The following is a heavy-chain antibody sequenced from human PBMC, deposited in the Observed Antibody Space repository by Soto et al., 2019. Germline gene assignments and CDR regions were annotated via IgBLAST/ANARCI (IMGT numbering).Heavy chain of an antibody. CDR2: IYYSGET. J-gene: IGHJ6*02. V-gene: IGHV4-59*01. D-gene: IGHD3-10*01. Sequence: QVQLQESGPGLVKPSETLSLTCTVSGDSISRYYWSWIRLSPGKGLEWIGYIYYSGETNYNPSVKRRVTISVDRTKNQFSLKRSSVTAADTAVYYCARDQGGEFLKGSGMDVWGQGTTVTVSS. CDR3: ARDQGGEFLKGSGMDV. CDR1: GDSISRYY.